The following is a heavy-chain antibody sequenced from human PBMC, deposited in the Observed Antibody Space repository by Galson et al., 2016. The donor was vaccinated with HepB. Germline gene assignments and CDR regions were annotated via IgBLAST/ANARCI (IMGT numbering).Heavy chain of an antibody. J-gene: IGHJ6*02. CDR1: GYSFPYYW. CDR2: IYPGDSEI. CDR3: ARQYNFWSGYSESYYGMDV. Sequence: QSGAEVKKAGESLKISYKASGYSFPYYWIGWVRQKPGKGLEWMGIIYPGDSEIRYSPSFQGQVTMSVDKSISTAFLQWSSLKASDTAMYYCARQYNFWSGYSESYYGMDVWGQGTTVTVSS. D-gene: IGHD3-3*01. V-gene: IGHV5-51*01.